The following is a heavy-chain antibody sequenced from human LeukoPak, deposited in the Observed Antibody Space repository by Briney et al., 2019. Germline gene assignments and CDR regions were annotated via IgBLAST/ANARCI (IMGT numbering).Heavy chain of an antibody. V-gene: IGHV1-2*02. CDR3: AKGGSSGWYGKYYFDY. CDR2: VIPNSGGT. CDR1: GYTFTDYY. Sequence: GASVKVSCKASGYTFTDYYMHWVRQAPGQGLEWMGWVIPNSGGTNYAQKFQGRVTMTRDTSISTAYMELSKLRSDDTAVYYCAKGGSSGWYGKYYFDYWGQGTLVTVSS. D-gene: IGHD6-19*01. J-gene: IGHJ4*02.